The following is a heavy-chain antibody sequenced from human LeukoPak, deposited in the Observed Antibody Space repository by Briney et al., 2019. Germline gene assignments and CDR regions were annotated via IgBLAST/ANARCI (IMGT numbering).Heavy chain of an antibody. CDR1: GGTFSSYA. J-gene: IGHJ4*02. D-gene: IGHD3-22*01. CDR2: IIPIFGTA. CDR3: ARVGNYYDSSSHYLFDY. Sequence: VASVKVSCKASGGTFSSYAISWVRQAPGQGLEWMGGIIPIFGTANYAQKFQGRVTITADESTSTAYMELSSLRSEDTAVYYCARVGNYYDSSSHYLFDYWGQGTLVTVSS. V-gene: IGHV1-69*13.